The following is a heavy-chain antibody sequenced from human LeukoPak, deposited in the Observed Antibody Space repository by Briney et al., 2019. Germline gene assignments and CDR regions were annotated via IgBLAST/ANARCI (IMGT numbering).Heavy chain of an antibody. D-gene: IGHD3-22*01. J-gene: IGHJ4*02. V-gene: IGHV4-34*01. CDR2: INHSGST. CDR3: ARAGSYYDSSGYYYSRSKFDY. Sequence: SETLSLTCAVYGGSFSGYYWSWIRQPPGKGLEWIGEINHSGSTNYNLSLKSRVTISVDTSKNQFSLKLSSVTAADTAVYYCARAGSYYDSSGYYYSRSKFDYWGQGTLVTVSS. CDR1: GGSFSGYY.